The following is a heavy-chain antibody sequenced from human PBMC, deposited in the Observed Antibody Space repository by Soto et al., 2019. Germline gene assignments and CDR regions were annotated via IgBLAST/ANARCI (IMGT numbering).Heavy chain of an antibody. Sequence: HVQLHEAGPGLVKPSEPLSPTCSVSAGSISRYYWGWVRQSPGEGLEWIAHISYTVDASYNPSLKSRVTISLDTSKNQIALSLMSVTAADTAVYYCVGSLMSRAMGSFDYWGQGTLVTVTS. V-gene: IGHV4-59*01. CDR1: AGSISRYY. J-gene: IGHJ4*02. D-gene: IGHD5-18*01. CDR3: VGSLMSRAMGSFDY. CDR2: ISYTVDA.